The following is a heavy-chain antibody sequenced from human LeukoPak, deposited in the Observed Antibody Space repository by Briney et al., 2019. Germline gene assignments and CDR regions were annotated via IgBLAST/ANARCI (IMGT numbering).Heavy chain of an antibody. CDR2: ISSASNTI. CDR1: GFTFSSYS. Sequence: GGSLRFSCSASGFTFSSYSMNWVRQGPGQGREWISYISSASNTIYYADPVKGRITMSRDNAKNSVYLQMNSLRAEDTAMYYCARDGWFGDYNWFDPWGQGTLVTVSS. D-gene: IGHD3-10*01. J-gene: IGHJ5*02. V-gene: IGHV3-48*01. CDR3: ARDGWFGDYNWFDP.